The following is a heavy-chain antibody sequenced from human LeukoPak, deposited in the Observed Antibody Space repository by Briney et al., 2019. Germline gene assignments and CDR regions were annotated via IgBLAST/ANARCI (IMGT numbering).Heavy chain of an antibody. CDR3: AKDRIAARRGRAPWFDP. CDR2: IWYDGSNK. V-gene: IGHV3-33*06. J-gene: IGHJ5*02. CDR1: GFTFSSYG. D-gene: IGHD6-6*01. Sequence: GGSLRLSCAASGFTFSSYGMHWVRQAPGKGLEWVAVIWYDGSNKYYADSVKGRFTISRDNSKNTLYLQMNSLRAEDTAVYYCAKDRIAARRGRAPWFDPWGQGTLVTVSS.